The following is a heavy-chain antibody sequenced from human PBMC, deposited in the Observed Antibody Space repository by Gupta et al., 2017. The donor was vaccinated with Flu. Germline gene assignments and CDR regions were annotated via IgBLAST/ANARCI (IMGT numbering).Heavy chain of an antibody. CDR3: SRAGIYCGSTSCYVGWFDP. CDR2: VRSKAYGGTA. Sequence: EWVGFVRSKAYGGTADYAASVNGRFTISRDDSKSIAYLQMNRLKTEDTAVYYCSRAGIYCGSTSCYVGWFDPWGQGTLVTVSS. V-gene: IGHV3-49*02. D-gene: IGHD2-2*01. J-gene: IGHJ5*02.